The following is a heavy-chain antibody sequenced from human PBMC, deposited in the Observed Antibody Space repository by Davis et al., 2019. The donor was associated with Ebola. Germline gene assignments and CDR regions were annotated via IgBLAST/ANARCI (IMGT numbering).Heavy chain of an antibody. J-gene: IGHJ6*02. V-gene: IGHV3-53*01. CDR3: ARGDFYYGVDV. Sequence: GGSLRLSCEASGFTFSRYGMHWARQAPGKGLQWVPIIYTRGTTYYADSLKGRFTISRDDSKNTLYLQMNSLRAEDTAVYYCARGDFYYGVDVWGQGTTVTVSS. CDR2: IYTRGTT. CDR1: GFTFSRYG.